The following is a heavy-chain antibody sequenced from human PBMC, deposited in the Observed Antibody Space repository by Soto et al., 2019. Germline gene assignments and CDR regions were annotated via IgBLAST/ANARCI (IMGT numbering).Heavy chain of an antibody. Sequence: AGSLGLSCSASGFTITSCWMHWVRQAPGKGLVWVSRISNDGSTTNYADSVKGRFTISRDTAKNTLFLQMNSLRAEDSAVYYCATEWFGEFSSFDYWGQGTQVTVSS. J-gene: IGHJ4*02. CDR1: GFTITSCW. CDR2: ISNDGSTT. V-gene: IGHV3-74*01. D-gene: IGHD3-10*01. CDR3: ATEWFGEFSSFDY.